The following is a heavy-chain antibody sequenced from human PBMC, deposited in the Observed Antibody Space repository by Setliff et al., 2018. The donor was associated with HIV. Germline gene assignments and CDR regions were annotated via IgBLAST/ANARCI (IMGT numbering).Heavy chain of an antibody. CDR1: GGSISSHY. J-gene: IGHJ5*02. D-gene: IGHD3-3*01. CDR3: ARTYYDFWSGSYSYKRFGP. Sequence: SETLSLTCTVSGGSISSHYWSWIRQPPGKGLEWIGYIYYSGFTNYNPSLKSRVTISIDTSKNQFSLKLSSVTAADTAFYYCARTYYDFWSGSYSYKRFGPWGQGTLVTVPQ. CDR2: IYYSGFT. V-gene: IGHV4-59*11.